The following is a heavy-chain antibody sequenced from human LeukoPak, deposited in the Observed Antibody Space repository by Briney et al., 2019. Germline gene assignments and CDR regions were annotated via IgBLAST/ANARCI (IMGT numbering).Heavy chain of an antibody. CDR3: ARGGGAGAVAVVDY. V-gene: IGHV4-38-2*01. CDR1: GYSISSGYY. Sequence: SETLSLTCAVSGYSISSGYYWGWIRQPPGKGLEWIGSIYHSGSTYYNPSLKSRVTISVDTSKNQFSLKLSSVTAADTAVYYCARGGGAGAVAVVDYWGQGTLVTVSS. J-gene: IGHJ4*02. CDR2: IYHSGST. D-gene: IGHD6-19*01.